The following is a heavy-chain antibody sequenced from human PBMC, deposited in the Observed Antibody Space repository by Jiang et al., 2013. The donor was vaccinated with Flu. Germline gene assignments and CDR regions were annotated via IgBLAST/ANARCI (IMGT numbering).Heavy chain of an antibody. Sequence: QSGSELKEPGASVKVSCKASGYTFTIYSINWVRQAPGEGLEWMGWINTNTGNPTYAQGFTGRFVFSLDTSVSTAYLQINGLKAEDSATYYCAKYMGYPHYFNLWGXGTLVTVSS. V-gene: IGHV7-4-1*02. CDR1: GYTFTIYS. D-gene: IGHD1-1*01. CDR3: AKYMGYPHYFNL. CDR2: INTNTGNP. J-gene: IGHJ2*01.